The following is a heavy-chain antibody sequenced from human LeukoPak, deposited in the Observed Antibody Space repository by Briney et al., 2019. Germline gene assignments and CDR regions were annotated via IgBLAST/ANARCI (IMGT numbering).Heavy chain of an antibody. D-gene: IGHD1-1*01. V-gene: IGHV4-61*01. CDR3: ARDTGGGWNVD. Sequence: PSETLSLICTVSGGSVSSGSYYWSWIRQPPGKGLAWNGYMYYSGSNNYNPSLNSRVTISVDTTKSQFSLKLSSVTAADTGVYYCARDTGGGWNVDWGQGTLVTVSS. J-gene: IGHJ4*02. CDR2: MYYSGSN. CDR1: GGSVSSGSYY.